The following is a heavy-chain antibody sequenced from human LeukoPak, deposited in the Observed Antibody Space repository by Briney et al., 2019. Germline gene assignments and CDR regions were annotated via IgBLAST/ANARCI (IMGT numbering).Heavy chain of an antibody. D-gene: IGHD3-16*01. V-gene: IGHV4-59*01. CDR1: GGSISGYY. Sequence: SETLSLTCTVSGGSISGYYWSWIRQPPGKGLEWIGYIHYSGSTDYNPSLKSRVTISVATSKNQFSVKLSSVTAADTAVYYCAREVPPDTLRCWFDPWGQGTLVTVSS. CDR3: AREVPPDTLRCWFDP. J-gene: IGHJ5*02. CDR2: IHYSGST.